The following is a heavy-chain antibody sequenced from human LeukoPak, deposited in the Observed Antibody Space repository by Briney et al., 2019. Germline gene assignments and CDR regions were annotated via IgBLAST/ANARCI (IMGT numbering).Heavy chain of an antibody. D-gene: IGHD4-17*01. CDR3: ARDSEDGDDAFDI. Sequence: SQTLSLTCTVSGGSISSGSYYWSWIRQPAGKGLEWIGRTYTSGSTNYNPSLKSRVTISVDTSKNQFSLKLSSVTAADTAVYYCARDSEDGDDAFDIWGQGTMVTVSS. J-gene: IGHJ3*02. CDR1: GGSISSGSYY. V-gene: IGHV4-61*02. CDR2: TYTSGST.